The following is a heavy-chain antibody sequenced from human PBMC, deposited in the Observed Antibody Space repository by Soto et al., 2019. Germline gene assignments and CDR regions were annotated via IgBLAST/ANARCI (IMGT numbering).Heavy chain of an antibody. Sequence: GXSLRLSCAASGFSFSTYGINWVRQAPGKGLDWVSTISGGGGSTYYADSVKGRFMISRDNSKNTLYLQMNSLRGEDTGVYYCAKDNVMDVWGQGTTVTVSS. J-gene: IGHJ6*02. CDR1: GFSFSTYG. CDR3: AKDNVMDV. V-gene: IGHV3-23*01. CDR2: ISGGGGST.